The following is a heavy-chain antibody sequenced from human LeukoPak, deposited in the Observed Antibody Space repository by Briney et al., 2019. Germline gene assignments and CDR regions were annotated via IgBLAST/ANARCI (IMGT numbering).Heavy chain of an antibody. Sequence: GGSLRLSCAASGFTFSGYGWRWVRQPPGKGLEWVAVISYDGSNKYYADSVRGRFTISRDNSKNTLYLQMNSLRAEDTAVYYCAKGASVVPAAIGYWGQGTLVTVSS. V-gene: IGHV3-30*18. CDR2: ISYDGSNK. D-gene: IGHD2-2*01. CDR3: AKGASVVPAAIGY. CDR1: GFTFSGYG. J-gene: IGHJ4*02.